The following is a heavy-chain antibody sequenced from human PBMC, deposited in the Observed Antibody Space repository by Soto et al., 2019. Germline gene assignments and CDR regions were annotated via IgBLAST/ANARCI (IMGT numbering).Heavy chain of an antibody. D-gene: IGHD6-13*01. Sequence: PGGSLRLSCAASGFTFSSYAMHWVRQAPGKGLEWVAVISYDGSNKYYADSVKGRFTISRDNSKNTLYLQMNSLRAEDTAVYYCARSYSSSWYYYYYGMDVWGQGTTVTVSS. CDR2: ISYDGSNK. V-gene: IGHV3-30-3*01. J-gene: IGHJ6*02. CDR1: GFTFSSYA. CDR3: ARSYSSSWYYYYYGMDV.